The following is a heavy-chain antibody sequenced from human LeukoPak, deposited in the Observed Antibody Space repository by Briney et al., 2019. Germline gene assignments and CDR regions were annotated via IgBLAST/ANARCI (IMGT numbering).Heavy chain of an antibody. V-gene: IGHV3-23*01. Sequence: GGSLRLSCAASGFTFSSYEMNWVRQAPGKGLEWVSAISQSGGSTHYADSVKGRFTISRDNSKNTLYLQMNSLITEDTAVYYCAKLVPSPQWQTYYYYMDVWGKGTTVTVSS. CDR3: AKLVPSPQWQTYYYYMDV. D-gene: IGHD6-19*01. CDR2: ISQSGGST. CDR1: GFTFSSYE. J-gene: IGHJ6*03.